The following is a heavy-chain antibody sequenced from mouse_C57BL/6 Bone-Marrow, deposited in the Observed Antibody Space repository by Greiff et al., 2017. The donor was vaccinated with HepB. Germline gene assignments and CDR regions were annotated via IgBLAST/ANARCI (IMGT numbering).Heavy chain of an antibody. J-gene: IGHJ4*01. CDR1: GYTFTNYW. CDR3: ARRTGRAMGY. Sequence: QVQLKESGAELVRPGTSVKMSCKASGYTFTNYWIGWAKQRPGHGLEWIGDIYPGGGYTNYNEKFKGKATLTADKSSSTAYMQFSSLTSEDSAIYYCARRTGRAMGYWGQGTSVTVSS. CDR2: IYPGGGYT. V-gene: IGHV1-63*01.